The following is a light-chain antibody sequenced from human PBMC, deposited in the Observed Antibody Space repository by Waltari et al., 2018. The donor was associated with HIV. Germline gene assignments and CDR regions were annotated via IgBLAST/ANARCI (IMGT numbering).Light chain of an antibody. J-gene: IGLJ2*01. CDR2: ENT. CDR3: ETWDSSLSAGV. Sequence: QSVLTQPPSVSAAPGQRVTISCSGSSSNIGKNYVSWYQQVPRTAPNLLIYENTKRPSGSPDRVSGSKSGTSVTLGITGLQTGDEADYYCETWDSSLSAGVFGGGTKVTVL. CDR1: SSNIGKNY. V-gene: IGLV1-51*02.